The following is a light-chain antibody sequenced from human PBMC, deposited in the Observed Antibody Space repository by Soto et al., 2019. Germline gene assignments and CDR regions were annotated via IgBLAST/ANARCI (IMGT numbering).Light chain of an antibody. J-gene: IGKJ5*01. CDR1: QGISSY. Sequence: DIQMTQSPSSLSASVGDRVTITCRASQGISSYLAWYQQKPGRAPKLLMYIASTLQTGVPSRFSGSGSGTEFTLTITSLQPEDFATYYCQQVNSYPITFGQGTRLEIK. CDR3: QQVNSYPIT. V-gene: IGKV1-9*01. CDR2: IAS.